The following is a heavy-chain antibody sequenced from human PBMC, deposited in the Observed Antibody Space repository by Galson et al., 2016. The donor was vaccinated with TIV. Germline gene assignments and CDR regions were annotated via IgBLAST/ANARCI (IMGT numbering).Heavy chain of an antibody. CDR3: ARHANYFDSSGFPPYWHFDL. V-gene: IGHV4-39*01. D-gene: IGHD3-22*01. CDR1: GVSISSSTYY. J-gene: IGHJ2*01. CDR2: IYYSGGT. Sequence: ETLSLTCTVSGVSISSSTYYWGWIRQPPGRGLEWIGTIYYSGGTYYNPSLKSRVTISVDTSKNQFSLRLRSVTAAAPAGDYCARHANYFDSSGFPPYWHFDLWGRGTLVTVSS.